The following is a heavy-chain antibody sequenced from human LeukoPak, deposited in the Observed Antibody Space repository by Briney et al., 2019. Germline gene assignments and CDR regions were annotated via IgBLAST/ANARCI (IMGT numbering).Heavy chain of an antibody. CDR3: ARESGSSLFIYRYYYMDV. Sequence: GGSLRLSCAASGFTFSSYWMSWVRQAPGKGLEWVANIKQDGSEKYYVDSVKGRFTISRDNAKNSLYLQMNSLRAEDTAVYYCARESGSSLFIYRYYYMDVWGKGTTVTVSS. V-gene: IGHV3-7*01. CDR2: IKQDGSEK. D-gene: IGHD1-26*01. J-gene: IGHJ6*03. CDR1: GFTFSSYW.